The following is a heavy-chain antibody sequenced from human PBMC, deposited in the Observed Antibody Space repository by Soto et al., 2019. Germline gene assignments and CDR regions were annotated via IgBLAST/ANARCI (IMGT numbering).Heavy chain of an antibody. CDR2: INPNSGGT. Sequence: ASVDVSCKASGYTVTGYYMHWVRQAPGQGLEGMGWINPNSGGTNYAQKFQGRVTMTRDTSLSTAYMELSRLRSDDTAVYYCAGQRVYCSGGSCYLDAFDIWGQGPMVTVSS. CDR1: GYTVTGYY. CDR3: AGQRVYCSGGSCYLDAFDI. J-gene: IGHJ3*02. D-gene: IGHD2-15*01. V-gene: IGHV1-2*02.